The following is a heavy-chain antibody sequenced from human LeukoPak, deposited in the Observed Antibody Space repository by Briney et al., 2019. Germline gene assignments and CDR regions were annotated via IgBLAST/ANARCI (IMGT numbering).Heavy chain of an antibody. Sequence: SETLSLTWTVSGGSIGSYYWSWIRQPPGKGLEWIGYIYYSGSTNYNPSLKSRVAISVDTSKNQFSLKLSSVTAADTAVYYCARDRAAAGSALDYWGQGTLVTVSS. J-gene: IGHJ4*02. CDR2: IYYSGST. CDR3: ARDRAAAGSALDY. V-gene: IGHV4-59*01. CDR1: GGSIGSYY. D-gene: IGHD6-13*01.